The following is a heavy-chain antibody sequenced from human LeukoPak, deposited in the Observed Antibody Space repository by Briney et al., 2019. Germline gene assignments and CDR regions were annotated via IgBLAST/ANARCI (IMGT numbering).Heavy chain of an antibody. D-gene: IGHD6-13*01. V-gene: IGHV4-61*01. Sequence: NPSETLSLTCTVSGGSISSTSHYWSWIRQPPGKELEWIGYIYYSGSTNYNPSLKSRVTISVDTSKSQFSLKLTSVTAADTAVYYCARGYSSSSYYFDYWGQGTLVTVSS. CDR1: GGSISSTSHY. CDR2: IYYSGST. CDR3: ARGYSSSSYYFDY. J-gene: IGHJ4*02.